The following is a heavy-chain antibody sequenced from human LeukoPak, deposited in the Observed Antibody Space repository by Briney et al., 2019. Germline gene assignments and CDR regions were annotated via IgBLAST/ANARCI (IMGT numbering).Heavy chain of an antibody. D-gene: IGHD6-19*01. CDR3: ARDDPMYSSGPFDY. V-gene: IGHV4-39*07. J-gene: IGHJ4*02. CDR1: GGSISSSSYY. CDR2: IYYSGST. Sequence: PSETLSLTCTVSGGSISSSSYYWGWIRQPPGKGLEWIGSIYYSGSTYYNPSLKSRVTISVDTSKNQFSLKLSSVTAADTAVYYCARDDPMYSSGPFDYWGQGTLVTVSS.